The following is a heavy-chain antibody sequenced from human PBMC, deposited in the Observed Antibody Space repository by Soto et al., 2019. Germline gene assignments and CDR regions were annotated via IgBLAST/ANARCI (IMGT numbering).Heavy chain of an antibody. CDR3: TTDFGYSSGQDDH. CDR1: GFTINDAW. V-gene: IGHV3-15*07. Sequence: PVGLLRVSSATYGFTINDAWGSCVRQAQGKGLEWVGRLKGRNVGGTIDYAAHVTGRFTISSDESQNTLHLQMNSLKIEDSAVYYCTTDFGYSSGQDDHLGHGALVTVSS. J-gene: IGHJ4*01. D-gene: IGHD6-19*01. CDR2: LKGRNVGGTI.